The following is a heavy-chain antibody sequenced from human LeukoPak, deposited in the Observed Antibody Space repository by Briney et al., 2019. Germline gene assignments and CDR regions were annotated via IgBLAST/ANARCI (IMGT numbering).Heavy chain of an antibody. CDR3: ARGFGWIQLWSRKVPNAFDS. CDR2: INHSGST. CDR1: GGSFSGYY. Sequence: SETLSLTCAVYGGSFSGYYWSWIRQPPGKGLEWIGEINHSGSTNYNPSLKSRVTISVDTSKNQFSLKLSSVTAADTAVYYCARGFGWIQLWSRKVPNAFDSWGQGTMVTVSS. V-gene: IGHV4-34*01. D-gene: IGHD5-18*01. J-gene: IGHJ3*02.